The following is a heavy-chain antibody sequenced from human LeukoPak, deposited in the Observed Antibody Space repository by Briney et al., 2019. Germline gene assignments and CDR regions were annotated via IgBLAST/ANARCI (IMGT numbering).Heavy chain of an antibody. CDR2: IYYSGST. CDR1: GCSISSGGYY. J-gene: IGHJ4*02. CDR3: ARGKGYRYGYRFDY. D-gene: IGHD5-18*01. Sequence: SETLSLTCTVSGCSISSGGYYWSWIRQHPGKGLEWIGYIYYSGSTYYNPSLKSRGTISVDTSKNQFSLKVSSVTAADTAVYYCARGKGYRYGYRFDYWGQGTLVTVSS. V-gene: IGHV4-31*03.